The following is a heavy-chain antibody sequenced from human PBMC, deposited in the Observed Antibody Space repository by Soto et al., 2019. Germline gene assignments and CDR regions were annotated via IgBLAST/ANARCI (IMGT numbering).Heavy chain of an antibody. CDR1: GGTFSSCA. D-gene: IGHD6-13*01. V-gene: IGHV1-69*01. Sequence: SLKLSWKAAGGTFSSCAISWVRQAPGQGLEWMGGIIPIFGTANYAQKFQGRVTITADESTSTAYMELSSLRSEDTAVYYCARDRGSRKTMSWYHFDYWGQGTLVTVSS. CDR2: IIPIFGTA. J-gene: IGHJ4*02. CDR3: ARDRGSRKTMSWYHFDY.